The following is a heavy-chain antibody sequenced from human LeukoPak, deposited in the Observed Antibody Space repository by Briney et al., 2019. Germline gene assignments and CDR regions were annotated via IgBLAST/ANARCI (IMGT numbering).Heavy chain of an antibody. V-gene: IGHV1-18*01. J-gene: IGHJ4*02. D-gene: IGHD3-22*01. CDR2: ISAYNGNT. CDR1: GGTFSSYG. Sequence: ASVKVSCKASGGTFSSYGISWVRQAPGQGLEWMGWISAYNGNTNYAQKLQGRVTMTTDTSTSTAYMELRSLRSDDTAVYYCASEVVYDSSGLGYWGQGTLVTVSS. CDR3: ASEVVYDSSGLGY.